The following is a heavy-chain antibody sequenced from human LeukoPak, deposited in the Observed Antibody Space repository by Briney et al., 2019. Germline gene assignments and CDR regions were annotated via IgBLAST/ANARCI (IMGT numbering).Heavy chain of an antibody. V-gene: IGHV3-21*01. CDR2: ISSSSSYI. J-gene: IGHJ4*02. D-gene: IGHD3-10*01. Sequence: GGSLRLSCAASGFTFTTYTMNWVRQAPGKGLEWVSSISSSSSYIYYADSVKGRFTISRDNAKNSLYLQMNSLRVEDTAVYYCARDRVSGSGSIDYWGQGTLVTVSS. CDR1: GFTFTTYT. CDR3: ARDRVSGSGSIDY.